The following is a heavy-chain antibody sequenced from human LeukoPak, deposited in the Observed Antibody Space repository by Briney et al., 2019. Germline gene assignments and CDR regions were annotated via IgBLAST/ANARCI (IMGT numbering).Heavy chain of an antibody. CDR3: ARKGYSSGWYKYYFDY. J-gene: IGHJ4*02. Sequence: SETLSLTCTVSGGSISSSSYYWGWIRQPPGKGLEWIGSIYYSGSTYYNSSLKSRVTISVDTSKNQFSLKLSSVTAADTAVYYCARKGYSSGWYKYYFDYWGQGTLVTVSS. CDR1: GGSISSSSYY. D-gene: IGHD6-19*01. V-gene: IGHV4-39*07. CDR2: IYYSGST.